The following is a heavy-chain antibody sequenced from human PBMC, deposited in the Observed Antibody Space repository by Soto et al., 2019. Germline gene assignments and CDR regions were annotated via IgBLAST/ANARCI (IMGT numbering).Heavy chain of an antibody. CDR3: AKVAYYYDSSGYRGAEYFQH. J-gene: IGHJ1*01. CDR1: GFTFSSYA. CDR2: ISGSGGST. D-gene: IGHD3-22*01. Sequence: GGSLRLSCAASGFTFSSYAMSWVRQAPGKGLEWVSAISGSGGSTYYADSVKGRFTISRDNSKNTLYLQMNSLRAEDTAVYYCAKVAYYYDSSGYRGAEYFQHWGQGTLVTVSS. V-gene: IGHV3-23*01.